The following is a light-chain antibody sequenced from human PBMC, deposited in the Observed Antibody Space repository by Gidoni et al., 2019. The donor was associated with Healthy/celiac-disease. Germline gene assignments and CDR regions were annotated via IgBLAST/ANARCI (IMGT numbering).Light chain of an antibody. Sequence: AIQLTQSPSSLSASVGDSVTITCRASQGISSDLAWYQQKPGKAPTLLIYDASSLESGVPSRFSGSGSGTDFTLTISSLQPEDFATYYCQQFNSYPLITFGQGTRLEIK. CDR1: QGISSD. CDR3: QQFNSYPLIT. J-gene: IGKJ5*01. V-gene: IGKV1-13*02. CDR2: DAS.